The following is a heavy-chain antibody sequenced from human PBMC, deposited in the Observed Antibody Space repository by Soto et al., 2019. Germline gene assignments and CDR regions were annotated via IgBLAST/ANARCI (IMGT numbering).Heavy chain of an antibody. D-gene: IGHD2-8*01. J-gene: IGHJ4*02. CDR3: AKFRVGGYCTSDVCYQFDN. Sequence: GESLKIPCKGFGYRFNSNWIGWVRQMPGKGLEWMGIVYPDDSETRYSPSFEGQVTISADKSISTAYLQWSSLKASDTAMYYCAKFRVGGYCTSDVCYQFDNWGLGTLVTVSS. V-gene: IGHV5-51*01. CDR2: VYPDDSET. CDR1: GYRFNSNW.